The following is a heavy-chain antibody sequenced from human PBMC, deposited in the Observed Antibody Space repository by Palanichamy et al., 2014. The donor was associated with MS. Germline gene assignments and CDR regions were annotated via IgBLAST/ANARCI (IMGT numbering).Heavy chain of an antibody. J-gene: IGHJ4*02. CDR3: ATEVQAITGLFDY. D-gene: IGHD1-14*01. V-gene: IGHV4-61*02. Sequence: QESGPGLVKPSQTLSLTCTVSGDSISSGSFYWNWIRQPAGKGLEWIGRIYASGSTNYNPSLKSRVTISVDTSKNQFSLKVTSVTAADAAVYYCATEVQAITGLFDYWGQGTLVTVSS. CDR2: IYASGST. CDR1: GDSISSGSFY.